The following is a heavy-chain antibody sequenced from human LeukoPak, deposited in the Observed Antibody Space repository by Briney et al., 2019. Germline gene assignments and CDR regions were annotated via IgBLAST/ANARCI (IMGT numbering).Heavy chain of an antibody. Sequence: GASVKVSCKASGYTFTGYYMHWARQAPGQGLEWMGWINPNKSGTIYAQKFQGRVTLTSDSSISTAYMELSRLTSDDTAVYYCARDPPSPTGTFDNWGQGTLVTVSS. CDR3: ARDPPSPTGTFDN. D-gene: IGHD1-1*01. J-gene: IGHJ4*02. CDR2: INPNKSGT. CDR1: GYTFTGYY. V-gene: IGHV1-2*02.